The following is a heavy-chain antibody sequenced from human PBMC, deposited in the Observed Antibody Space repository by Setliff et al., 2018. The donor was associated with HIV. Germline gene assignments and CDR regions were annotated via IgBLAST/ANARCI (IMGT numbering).Heavy chain of an antibody. CDR2: IYASGNT. CDR1: GGSISSTSFY. J-gene: IGHJ4*02. D-gene: IGHD6-19*01. CDR3: AREWGSGWYFFRIDY. V-gene: IGHV4-61*02. Sequence: PSETLSLTCTVSGGSISSTSFYWSWIRQPAGKGLEWIGRIYASGNTNYNPSLKSRVTISVDTSKNLFALKLSFVTAADTAVYYCAREWGSGWYFFRIDYWGQGTLVTVSS.